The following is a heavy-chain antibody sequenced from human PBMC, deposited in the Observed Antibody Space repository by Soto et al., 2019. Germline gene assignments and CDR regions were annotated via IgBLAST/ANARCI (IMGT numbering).Heavy chain of an antibody. J-gene: IGHJ4*02. CDR1: GFTFSSYS. D-gene: IGHD3-10*01. CDR2: ISSSSSTI. CDR3: ARPRDRSNMGEAFDY. Sequence: EVQLVESGGGLVQPGGSLRLSCAASGFTFSSYSMNWVRQAPGKGLEWVSYISSSSSTIYYADSVKGRFTISRDNAKNSLYLQMNSLRDEDTAVYYCARPRDRSNMGEAFDYWGQGTWSPSPQ. V-gene: IGHV3-48*02.